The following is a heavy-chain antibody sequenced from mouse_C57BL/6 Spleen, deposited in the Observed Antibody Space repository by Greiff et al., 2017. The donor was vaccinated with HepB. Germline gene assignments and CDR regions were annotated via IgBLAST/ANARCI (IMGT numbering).Heavy chain of an antibody. J-gene: IGHJ2*01. D-gene: IGHD2-4*01. CDR1: GYTFTSYW. V-gene: IGHV1-64*01. CDR3: ASLYDYDSY. Sequence: QVQLKQPGAELVKPGASVKLSCKASGYTFTSYWMHWVKQRPGQGLEWIGMIHPNSGSTNYNEKFKSKATLTVDKSSSTAYMQLSSLTSEDSAVYYCASLYDYDSYWGQGTTLTVSS. CDR2: IHPNSGST.